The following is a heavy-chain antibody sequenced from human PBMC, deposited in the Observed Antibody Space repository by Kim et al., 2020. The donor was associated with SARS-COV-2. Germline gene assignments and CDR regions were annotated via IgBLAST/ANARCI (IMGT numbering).Heavy chain of an antibody. CDR2: INHSGST. CDR1: GGSFSGYY. CDR3: ARGLPSGWFTY. J-gene: IGHJ4*02. Sequence: SETLSLTCAVYGGSFSGYYWSWIRQPPGKGLEWIGEINHSGSTNYNPSLKSRVTISVDTSKNQFSLKLSSVTAADTAVYYCARGLPSGWFTYWGQGTLVTVSS. V-gene: IGHV4-34*01. D-gene: IGHD6-19*01.